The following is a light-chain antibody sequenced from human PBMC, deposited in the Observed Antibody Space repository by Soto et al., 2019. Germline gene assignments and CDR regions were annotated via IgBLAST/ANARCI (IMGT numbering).Light chain of an antibody. CDR3: QQFSSYPLT. J-gene: IGKJ4*01. V-gene: IGKV3-20*01. CDR2: DAS. Sequence: EFVLTQSPGTLSLSPGERATLSCRASQTVRNNYLAWYQKKPGQDPRLLIYDASSRATGIPDRFSGGGSGTDLTLTISRLEPEELAVYDCQQFSSYPLTFGGGTKVDIK. CDR1: QTVRNNY.